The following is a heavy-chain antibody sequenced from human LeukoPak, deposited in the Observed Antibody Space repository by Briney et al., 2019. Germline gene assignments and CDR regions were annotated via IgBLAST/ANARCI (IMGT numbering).Heavy chain of an antibody. CDR1: GFTFSTYG. CDR3: ARDLTSSSTAYFHH. V-gene: IGHV3-33*08. D-gene: IGHD6-6*01. J-gene: IGHJ1*01. Sequence: GGSLRLSCAASGFTFSTYGMHWVRQAPGKGLEWVAVIWYGGSNTYYADSVKGRFTISRDNSKNTLYLQMNSLRAEDTAVYYCARDLTSSSTAYFHHWGQGTLVTVSS. CDR2: IWYGGSNT.